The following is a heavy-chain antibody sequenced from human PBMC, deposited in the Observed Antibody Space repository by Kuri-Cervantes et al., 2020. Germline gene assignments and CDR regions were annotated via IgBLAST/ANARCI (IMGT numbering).Heavy chain of an antibody. CDR3: ATAGANWGLNHFDS. Sequence: SETLSLTCTVSGGSISSYYWSWIRQPPGKGLEWIGYIYYSGSTNYNPSLKSRVTISVDTSKNQFSLKLSSVTAADTAVYYCATAGANWGLNHFDSWGQGTLVTVSS. V-gene: IGHV4-59*12. D-gene: IGHD7-27*01. J-gene: IGHJ4*02. CDR2: IYYSGST. CDR1: GGSISSYY.